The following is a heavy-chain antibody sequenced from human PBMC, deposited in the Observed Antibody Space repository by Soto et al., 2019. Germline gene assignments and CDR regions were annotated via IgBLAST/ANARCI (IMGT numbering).Heavy chain of an antibody. CDR1: GGSISSSNW. CDR3: ARGISGGRLFDY. V-gene: IGHV4-4*02. Sequence: QVQLQESGPGLVKPSGTLSLTCAVSGGSISSSNWWSWVRQPPGKGLEWIGEIYHSGSTNYNPSLERRVTIPVDKSKNQFYLKLSSVTAADTAVYYCARGISGGRLFDYWGQGTLVTVSS. J-gene: IGHJ4*02. D-gene: IGHD2-15*01. CDR2: IYHSGST.